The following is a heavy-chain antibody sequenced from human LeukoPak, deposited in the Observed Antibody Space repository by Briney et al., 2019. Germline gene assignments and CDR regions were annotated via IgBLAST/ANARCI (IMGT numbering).Heavy chain of an antibody. D-gene: IGHD2-15*01. V-gene: IGHV1-69*06. CDR3: ARAPRGFCSGGSCFDF. CDR2: IIPIFGTA. J-gene: IGHJ4*02. CDR1: GGTFSSYA. Sequence: ASVKVSCKASGGTFSSYAISWVRQAPGQGLEWMGGIIPIFGTANYAQKFQGRVTITADKSTSTAYMELSSLRSEDTAVYYCARAPRGFCSGGSCFDFWGQGTLVTVSS.